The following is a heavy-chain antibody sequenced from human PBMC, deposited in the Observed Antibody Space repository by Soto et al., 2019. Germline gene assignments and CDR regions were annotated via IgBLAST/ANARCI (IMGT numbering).Heavy chain of an antibody. J-gene: IGHJ4*02. D-gene: IGHD4-4*01. CDR3: ARDYYVTTGIDY. V-gene: IGHV4-34*01. Sequence: QVQLQQWGAGLLKPSETLSLTCAVYGGSFSGYYWSWIRQPPGKGLEWIGEINHSGSTNYNPSLKNRVTISVDKSKNQFSLKLSSVTAADTAVYYCARDYYVTTGIDYWGQGTLVTVSA. CDR2: INHSGST. CDR1: GGSFSGYY.